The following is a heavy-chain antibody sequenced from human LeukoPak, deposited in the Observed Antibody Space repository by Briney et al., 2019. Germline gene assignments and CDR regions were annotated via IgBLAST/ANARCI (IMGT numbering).Heavy chain of an antibody. D-gene: IGHD2-15*01. J-gene: IGHJ6*02. V-gene: IGHV3-33*01. CDR1: GFTFNTYG. CDR3: ARVGCTGGSCLAYNYYAMDI. Sequence: TGGSLRLSCAASGFTFNTYGMNWVRQAPGKGLEWVAIIWYDGSDKYYAESVKGRFTISRDNSKNTLYLQVSSLRAEDTAVYYCARVGCTGGSCLAYNYYAMDIWGQGTTVTVSS. CDR2: IWYDGSDK.